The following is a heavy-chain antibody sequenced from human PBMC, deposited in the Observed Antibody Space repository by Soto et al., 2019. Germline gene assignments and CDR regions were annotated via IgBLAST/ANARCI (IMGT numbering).Heavy chain of an antibody. Sequence: GSLRLSCAASGLTFSRYDMHWVRQATGKGLEWVSAIGTGGESYYSGSVKGRFTISRENAKNSLYLQMNSLRAGDTAVYYCARAIAVAGDLTLDYWGQGTLVTVSS. J-gene: IGHJ4*02. V-gene: IGHV3-13*01. CDR2: IGTGGES. D-gene: IGHD6-19*01. CDR1: GLTFSRYD. CDR3: ARAIAVAGDLTLDY.